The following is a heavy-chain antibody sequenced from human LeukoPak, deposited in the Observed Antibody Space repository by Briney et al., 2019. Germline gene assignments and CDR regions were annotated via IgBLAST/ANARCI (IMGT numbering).Heavy chain of an antibody. V-gene: IGHV5-51*01. CDR3: ARHETGPYFDY. CDR1: GYSFTSYW. D-gene: IGHD1-1*01. J-gene: IGHJ4*02. CDR2: IYPGDSDT. Sequence: GEPLKISCKGSGYSFTSYWIGWVRQMPGKGLECMGIIYPGDSDTRYSPSFQGQVTISADKSISTAYLQRSSLKASDTAIYYCARHETGPYFDYWGQGTLVTVSS.